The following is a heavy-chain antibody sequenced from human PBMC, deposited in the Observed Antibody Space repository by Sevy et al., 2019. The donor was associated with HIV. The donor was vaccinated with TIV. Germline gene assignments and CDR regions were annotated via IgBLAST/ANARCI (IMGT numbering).Heavy chain of an antibody. CDR2: ITGTGSST. CDR3: AKGGIWSPPTWFDP. CDR1: GFTFSSYA. V-gene: IGHV3-23*01. D-gene: IGHD3-3*01. J-gene: IGHJ5*02. Sequence: GGSLRLSCAASGFTFSSYAMSWVRQAPGKGLEGVSAITGTGSSTNYADSVKGRFTISRDNSKNTLYLQMNSLRAEDTAVYYCAKGGIWSPPTWFDPWGQGTLVTVSS.